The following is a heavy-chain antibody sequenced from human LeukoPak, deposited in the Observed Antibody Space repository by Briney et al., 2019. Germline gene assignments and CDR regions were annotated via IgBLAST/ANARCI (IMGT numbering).Heavy chain of an antibody. CDR1: GYTFTSYD. J-gene: IGHJ6*02. V-gene: IGHV1-8*01. CDR2: MNPNSGNT. CDR3: ARSLRYDFWSGYYTYYYGMDV. D-gene: IGHD3-3*01. Sequence: GASVKVSCKASGYTFTSYDINWVRQAPGQGLEWMGWMNPNSGNTGYAQKFQGRVTMTRNTSISTAYMELSSLRSEDTAVYYCARSLRYDFWSGYYTYYYGMDVWGQGTTVTVSS.